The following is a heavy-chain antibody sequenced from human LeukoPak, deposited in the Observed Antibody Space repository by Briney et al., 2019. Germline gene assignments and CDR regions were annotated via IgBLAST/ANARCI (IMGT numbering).Heavy chain of an antibody. J-gene: IGHJ4*02. CDR1: GGTFSSYA. D-gene: IGHD2-15*01. V-gene: IGHV1-69*05. CDR2: IIPIFGTA. CDR3: ARDHCRGGSCTFDY. Sequence: ASVKVSCKASGGTFSSYAISWVRQAPGQGLEWMGGIIPIFGTANYAQKFQGRVTITTDESTSTAYMELSSLRSEDTAVYYCARDHCRGGSCTFDYWGQGTLVTVSS.